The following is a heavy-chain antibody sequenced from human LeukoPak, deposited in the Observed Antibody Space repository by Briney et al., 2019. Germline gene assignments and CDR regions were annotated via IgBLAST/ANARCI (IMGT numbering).Heavy chain of an antibody. V-gene: IGHV1-18*01. Sequence: GASVKVSCKASGYTLTSYGISWVRQAPGQGLEWMGWISAYNGNTNYAQKLQGRVTMTTDTSTSTAYMELRSLRSDDTAVYYCARGRESYDILTGSNWFDPWGQGTLVTVSS. CDR2: ISAYNGNT. CDR3: ARGRESYDILTGSNWFDP. D-gene: IGHD3-9*01. CDR1: GYTLTSYG. J-gene: IGHJ5*02.